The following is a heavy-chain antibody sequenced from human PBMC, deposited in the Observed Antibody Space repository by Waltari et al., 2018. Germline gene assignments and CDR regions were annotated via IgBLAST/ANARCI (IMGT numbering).Heavy chain of an antibody. D-gene: IGHD3-3*01. J-gene: IGHJ4*02. CDR3: ARDFWSGYNYFDY. Sequence: QVQLVQSGAEVKKPGASVKVSCQASGYTFTSYYMPWVRQAPGQGLEWMGIINPRGGSKSNAQKFQGRVTMTRDTSTSTVYMELSSLRSEDTAVYYCARDFWSGYNYFDYWGQGTLVTVSS. V-gene: IGHV1-46*01. CDR2: INPRGGSK. CDR1: GYTFTSYY.